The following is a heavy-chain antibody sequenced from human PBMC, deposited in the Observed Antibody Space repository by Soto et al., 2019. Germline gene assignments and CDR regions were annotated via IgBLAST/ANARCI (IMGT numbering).Heavy chain of an antibody. J-gene: IGHJ6*02. V-gene: IGHV3-66*01. CDR1: GFSFSSSD. CDR2: IYSGGST. CDR3: ARSPAVAGPYGMDV. Sequence: GGSLRLSCVASGFSFSSSDMHWVRQAPGKGLEWVSVIYSGGSTYYADSVKGRFTISRDNSKNTLYLQMNSLRAEDTAVYYCARSPAVAGPYGMDVWGQGTTVTVSS. D-gene: IGHD6-19*01.